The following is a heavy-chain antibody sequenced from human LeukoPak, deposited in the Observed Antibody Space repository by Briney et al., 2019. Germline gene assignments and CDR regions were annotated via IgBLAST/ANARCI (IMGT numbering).Heavy chain of an antibody. Sequence: SETLSLTCTVSGGSISSNAYSWGWIRQPPGKGLEWIGSIYYGGSAYYNPSLKSRVTISVDTSKNHFSLKLSSVTAADTAVYYCARVTGYMIEDYFDYWGQGTLVTVSS. D-gene: IGHD3-22*01. V-gene: IGHV4-39*02. CDR2: IYYGGSA. CDR1: GGSISSNAYS. J-gene: IGHJ4*02. CDR3: ARVTGYMIEDYFDY.